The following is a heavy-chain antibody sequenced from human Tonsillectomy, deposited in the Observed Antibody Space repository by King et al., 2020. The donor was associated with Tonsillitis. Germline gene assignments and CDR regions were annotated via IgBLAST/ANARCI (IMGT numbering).Heavy chain of an antibody. V-gene: IGHV1-18*01. D-gene: IGHD2-8*01. J-gene: IGHJ4*01. CDR2: ISPYNGNT. CDR1: GYTFTSYG. Sequence: QLVQSGAEVKKPGASVKVSCKASGYTFTSYGIIWVRQAPGQGLEWMGWISPYNGNTKYAQNLQGRVTMTTDTSTSTAYMELRSLRSDDTAVYYCARVGYCTNDVCLVAAVYWGQGTLVTVSS. CDR3: ARVGYCTNDVCLVAAVY.